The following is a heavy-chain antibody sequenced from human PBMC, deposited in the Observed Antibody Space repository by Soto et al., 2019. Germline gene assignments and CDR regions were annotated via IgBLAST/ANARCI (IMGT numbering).Heavy chain of an antibody. D-gene: IGHD1-26*01. CDR3: ARVYGGRGFDP. CDR2: IYHSGST. CDR1: GGSISSGGYS. J-gene: IGHJ5*02. V-gene: IGHV4-30-2*01. Sequence: SETLSLTCAVSGGSISSGGYSWSWIRQPPGKGLEWIGYIYHSGSTYYNPSLKSRVTISLDRSKNQFSLKLSSVTAADTAVYYCARVYGGRGFDPWGQGTLVTVSS.